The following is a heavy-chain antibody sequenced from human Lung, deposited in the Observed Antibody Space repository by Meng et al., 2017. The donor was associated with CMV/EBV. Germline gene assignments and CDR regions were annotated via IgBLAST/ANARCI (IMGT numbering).Heavy chain of an antibody. J-gene: IGHJ6*02. D-gene: IGHD5-12*01. CDR2: ISAYNGRT. Sequence: ASVKVSCKASGYTFISYEISWVRQAPGQGLEWMGWISAYNGRTNYAQKFQGRVTMTTDTSTNTAYTELRSLRSDDTAVYFCARGGYSDYDVRGSDYYYGMDVWGQGTTVTGSS. CDR3: ARGGYSDYDVRGSDYYYGMDV. CDR1: GYTFISYE. V-gene: IGHV1-18*01.